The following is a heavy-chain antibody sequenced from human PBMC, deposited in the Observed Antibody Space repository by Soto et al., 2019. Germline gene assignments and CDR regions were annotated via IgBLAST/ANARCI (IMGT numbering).Heavy chain of an antibody. CDR1: GYTFTSYD. CDR2: MNPNSGNT. CDR3: LSRLGYCSGGSCYSDSYNWFDP. J-gene: IGHJ5*02. Sequence: GASVKVSCKASGYTFTSYDINWVRQATGQGLEWMGWMNPNSGNTGYAQKFQGRVTMTRTTSISTAYMELSSLRFEDTAVYYFLSRLGYCSGGSCYSDSYNWFDPRGQGTLVAVAS. V-gene: IGHV1-8*01. D-gene: IGHD2-15*01.